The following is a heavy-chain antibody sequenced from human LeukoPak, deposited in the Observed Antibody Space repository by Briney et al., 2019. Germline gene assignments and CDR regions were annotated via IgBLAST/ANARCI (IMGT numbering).Heavy chain of an antibody. D-gene: IGHD2-21*02. Sequence: GGSLRLSCEASGMTFSSYAMSWVRQAPGKGLEWGSAIGGYGGSTYYADSVKGRFTISRDNSKNTLYLQMNSLRAEDTAVYYCEKVAVVSGYWYFDLWGRGTLVTVSS. CDR1: GMTFSSYA. CDR2: IGGYGGST. CDR3: EKVAVVSGYWYFDL. V-gene: IGHV3-23*01. J-gene: IGHJ2*01.